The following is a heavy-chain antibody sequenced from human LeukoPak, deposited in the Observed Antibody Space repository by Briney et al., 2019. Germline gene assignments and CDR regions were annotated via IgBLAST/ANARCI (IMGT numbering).Heavy chain of an antibody. CDR1: GGSISSSSYY. J-gene: IGHJ4*02. CDR3: ARDSARVLWFGEEVGFDY. CDR2: IYCSGST. V-gene: IGHV4-39*07. Sequence: PSETLSLTCTVSGGSISSSSYYWGWIRQPPGKGLEWIGSIYCSGSTYYNPSLKSRVTISVDTSKNQFSLKLSSVTAADTAVYYCARDSARVLWFGEEVGFDYWGQGTLVTVSS. D-gene: IGHD3-10*01.